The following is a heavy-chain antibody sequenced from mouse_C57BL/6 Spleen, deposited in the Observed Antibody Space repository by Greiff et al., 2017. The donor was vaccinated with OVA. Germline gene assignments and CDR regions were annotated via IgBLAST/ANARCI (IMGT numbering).Heavy chain of an antibody. J-gene: IGHJ2*01. V-gene: IGHV1-50*01. CDR1: GYTFTSYW. CDR3: ASSRKSYFDY. CDR2: IDPSDSYT. Sequence: QVQLQQPGAELVKPGASVKLSCKASGYTFTSYWMQWVKQRPGQGLEWIGEIDPSDSYTNYNQKFKGKATLTVDTSSSTAYMQLSSLTAEDSAVYYCASSRKSYFDYWGQGTTLTVSS.